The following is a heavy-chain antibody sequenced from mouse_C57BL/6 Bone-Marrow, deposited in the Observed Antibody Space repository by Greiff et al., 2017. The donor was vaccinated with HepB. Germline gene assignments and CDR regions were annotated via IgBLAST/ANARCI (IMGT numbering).Heavy chain of an antibody. CDR1: GFTFSDYY. CDR2: INYDGSST. Sequence: EVKVVESEGGLVQPGSSMKLSCTASGFTFSDYYMAWVRQVPEKGLEWVANINYDGSSTYYLDSLKSRFIISRDNAKNILYLQMSSLKSEDTATYYCARYGDSTTGVSPHWYFDVWGTGTTVTVSS. CDR3: ARYGDSTTGVSPHWYFDV. V-gene: IGHV5-16*01. D-gene: IGHD1-1*01. J-gene: IGHJ1*03.